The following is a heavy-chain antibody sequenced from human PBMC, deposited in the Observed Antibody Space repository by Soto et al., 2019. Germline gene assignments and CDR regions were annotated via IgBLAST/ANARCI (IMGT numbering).Heavy chain of an antibody. D-gene: IGHD5-18*01. Sequence: SETLSLTCTVSGVSVSSGRYYWSWLRQPPGKGLEWIAYMYYSGNTNYNPSLKSRVTMAVDTSKRQFSLKLRSVTAADTAVYYCATLDTPFAFDVWGQGAMVTVSS. CDR1: GVSVSSGRYY. CDR3: ATLDTPFAFDV. V-gene: IGHV4-61*01. CDR2: MYYSGNT. J-gene: IGHJ3*01.